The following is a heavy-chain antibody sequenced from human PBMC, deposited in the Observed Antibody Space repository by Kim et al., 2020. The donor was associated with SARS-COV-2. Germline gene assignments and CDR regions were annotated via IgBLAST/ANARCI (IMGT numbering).Heavy chain of an antibody. CDR3: ARYYYDSSGYYHQTHFDY. CDR2: INHSGST. CDR1: GGSFSGYY. D-gene: IGHD3-22*01. Sequence: SETLSLTCAVYGGSFSGYYWSWIRQPPGKGLEWIGEINHSGSTNYNPSLKSRVTISVDTSKNQFSLKLSSVTAADTAVYYCARYYYDSSGYYHQTHFDYWGQGTLVTVSS. V-gene: IGHV4-34*01. J-gene: IGHJ4*02.